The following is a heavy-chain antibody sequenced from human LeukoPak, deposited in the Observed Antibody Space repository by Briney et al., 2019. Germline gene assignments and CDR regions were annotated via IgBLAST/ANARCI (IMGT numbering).Heavy chain of an antibody. V-gene: IGHV3-53*04. J-gene: IGHJ6*02. CDR2: IYSGGST. Sequence: PGGSLRLSCAASGFTVSSNYMSWVRQAPGKGLEWVAVIYSGGSTYYADSVKGRFTISRHNSKNTLYLQMNSLRAEDTAVYYCARDQQLPGVVYYGMDVWGQGTTVTVSS. CDR1: GFTVSSNY. D-gene: IGHD6-13*01. CDR3: ARDQQLPGVVYYGMDV.